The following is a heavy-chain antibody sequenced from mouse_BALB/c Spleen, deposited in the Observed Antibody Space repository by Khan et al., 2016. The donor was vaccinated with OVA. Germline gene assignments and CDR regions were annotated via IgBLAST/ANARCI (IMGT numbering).Heavy chain of an antibody. D-gene: IGHD1-1*01. CDR3: ARDCGSSFWFAY. CDR2: INPYNDGT. CDR1: GYTFTNYS. Sequence: VQLQQSGPELVKPGASVKMSCKASGYTFTNYSIHWVKQKPGQGLEWIGYINPYNDGTKDNEKFKGKTTLTSDTSSSTAYMGLSGLTSEDSAVYYGARDCGSSFWFAYWGQGTLVTVSS. V-gene: IGHV1S136*01. J-gene: IGHJ3*01.